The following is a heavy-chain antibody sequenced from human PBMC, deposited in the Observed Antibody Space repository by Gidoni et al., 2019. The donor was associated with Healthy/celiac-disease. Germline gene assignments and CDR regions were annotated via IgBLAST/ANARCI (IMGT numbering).Heavy chain of an antibody. CDR1: GVTFDGCA. V-gene: IGHV3-9*01. CDR3: AKDPYDSSGYYFDY. CDR2: SRWNSGSI. D-gene: IGHD3-22*01. J-gene: IGHJ4*02. Sequence: EVTLVEPGGGVVQPGRSLRLSCAAAGVTFDGCAMHWGRQAPGTGLEWVSGSRWNSGSIGYADSVKGRFTISRDNAKTSLYLQMNSLRAEDTALYYCAKDPYDSSGYYFDYWGQGTLVTVSS.